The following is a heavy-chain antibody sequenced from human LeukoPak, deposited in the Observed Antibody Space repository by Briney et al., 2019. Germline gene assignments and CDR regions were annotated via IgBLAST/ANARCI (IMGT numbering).Heavy chain of an antibody. CDR2: ISWNSGTI. CDR3: AKDNRRHYTSGPNPDSLH. Sequence: GRSLRLSCAGSGFIFNNYTMHWVRQPPGKGLEWVSGISWNSGTIDYADSVKGRFTISRDNAKNSLYLQMDSLRVEDTAFYYCAKDNRRHYTSGPNPDSLHWGQGALVTVSS. D-gene: IGHD6-19*01. CDR1: GFIFNNYT. J-gene: IGHJ4*02. V-gene: IGHV3-9*01.